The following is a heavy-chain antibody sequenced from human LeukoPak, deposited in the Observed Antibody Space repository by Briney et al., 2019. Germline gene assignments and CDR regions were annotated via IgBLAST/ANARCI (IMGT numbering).Heavy chain of an antibody. Sequence: PSETLSLTCIVPDDSITDYYWSWIRQPPGKGLEWVGYIFHIGYTNYNPSLKSRVTISMDTSKKQFSLTLKPVTAADTAVYYCASTPLSDLDVWGQGTTVIVTS. D-gene: IGHD3-3*01. CDR3: ASTPLSDLDV. CDR1: DDSITDYY. J-gene: IGHJ6*02. V-gene: IGHV4-59*01. CDR2: IFHIGYT.